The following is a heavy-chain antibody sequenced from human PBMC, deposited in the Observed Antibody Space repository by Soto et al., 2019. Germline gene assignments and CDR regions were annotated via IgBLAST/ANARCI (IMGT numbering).Heavy chain of an antibody. D-gene: IGHD2-15*01. CDR3: ARVYCSGGSCGFDY. CDR1: AYNFTGYH. J-gene: IGHJ4*02. Sequence: AAVNDYCTPSAYNFTGYHVDWVRRAPGQGLEWMGWINPNSGGTNYAQKFQGWVTMTRDTSISTAYMELSRLRSDDTAVYYCARVYCSGGSCGFDYWGQGTLVTVSS. V-gene: IGHV1-2*04. CDR2: INPNSGGT.